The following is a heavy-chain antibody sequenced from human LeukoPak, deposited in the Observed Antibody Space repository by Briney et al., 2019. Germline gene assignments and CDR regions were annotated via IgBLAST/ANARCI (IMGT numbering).Heavy chain of an antibody. CDR2: INHSGST. V-gene: IGHV4-34*01. CDR3: ARIPGTAMVIRYYYYYMDV. CDR1: GFTFTGFA. Sequence: PGGSLRLSCAASGFTFTGFAMSWVRQPPGKGLEWIGEINHSGSTNYNPSLKSRVTISVDTSKNQFSLKLSSVTAADTAVYYCARIPGTAMVIRYYYYYMDVWGKGTTVTISS. J-gene: IGHJ6*03. D-gene: IGHD5-18*01.